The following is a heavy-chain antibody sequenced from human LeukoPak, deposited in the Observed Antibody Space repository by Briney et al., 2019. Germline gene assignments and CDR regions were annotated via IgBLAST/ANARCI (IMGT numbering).Heavy chain of an antibody. CDR1: GFTFSNAW. Sequence: PGGSLRLSCAASGFTFSNAWMSWVRQAPGKGLEWVSSISSSSNANTYYADSVKGRFTISRDNAKNSLYLQMNSLRAEDTAVYYCARDPIVATILLDFNPWGQGTLVTVSS. D-gene: IGHD5-12*01. CDR2: ISSSSNANT. J-gene: IGHJ5*02. CDR3: ARDPIVATILLDFNP. V-gene: IGHV3-21*01.